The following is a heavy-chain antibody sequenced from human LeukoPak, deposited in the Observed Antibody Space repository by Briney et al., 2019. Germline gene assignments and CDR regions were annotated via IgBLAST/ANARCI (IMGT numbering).Heavy chain of an antibody. CDR3: ARESMIARERKFDY. CDR1: GYPLTTYY. D-gene: IGHD3-22*01. V-gene: IGHV1-46*01. J-gene: IGHJ4*02. Sequence: ASVKVSCKASGYPLTTYYMHWVRQAPGQGLEWVGIINPSGGHTNYAQKFQGRVTMTRDTSTSTVYMELSSLTSEDTAAYYCARESMIARERKFDYWGQGTLVTVSS. CDR2: INPSGGHT.